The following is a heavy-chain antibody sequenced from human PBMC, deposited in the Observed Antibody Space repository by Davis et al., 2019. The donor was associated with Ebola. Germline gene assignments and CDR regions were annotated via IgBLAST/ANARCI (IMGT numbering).Heavy chain of an antibody. J-gene: IGHJ4*02. Sequence: SETLSLTCSVSGGSINSFLWTWIRQPPGKGLEWVGCMLYNGDTKYNPALESRVTISVDTSKNQFSLRLSSVTAADTAMYYCVKDDVTAGRFNYWGQGSLVTVSS. CDR1: GGSINSFL. CDR2: MLYNGDT. D-gene: IGHD1-20*01. V-gene: IGHV4-59*08. CDR3: VKDDVTAGRFNY.